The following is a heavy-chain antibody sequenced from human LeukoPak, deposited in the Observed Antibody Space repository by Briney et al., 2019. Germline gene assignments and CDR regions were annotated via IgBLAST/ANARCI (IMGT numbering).Heavy chain of an antibody. D-gene: IGHD2-2*01. CDR2: INPSGGST. CDR1: GYTFTSYY. Sequence: ASVKVSCKASGYTFTSYYMHWVRQAPGQGLEWMGIINPSGGSTSYAQKFQGRVTMTRDTSTSTVYMELSSLRSEDTAVYYCASGYCSSTSCLYYSDYWGQGTLVTVSS. V-gene: IGHV1-46*01. J-gene: IGHJ4*02. CDR3: ASGYCSSTSCLYYSDY.